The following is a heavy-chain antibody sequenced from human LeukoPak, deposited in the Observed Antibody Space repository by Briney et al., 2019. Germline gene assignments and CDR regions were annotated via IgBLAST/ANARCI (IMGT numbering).Heavy chain of an antibody. CDR1: GFTFSNYA. CDR3: AKFPGRNDVYYFDY. D-gene: IGHD1-1*01. Sequence: PGGSLRLSCAASGFTFSNYAMSWVRQAPGKGLEWVSAISGSGGSTYYADSVKGRFTISRDNSKNTLYLQMNSLRAEDTAVYYCAKFPGRNDVYYFDYWGQGTLVTVSS. CDR2: ISGSGGST. V-gene: IGHV3-23*01. J-gene: IGHJ4*02.